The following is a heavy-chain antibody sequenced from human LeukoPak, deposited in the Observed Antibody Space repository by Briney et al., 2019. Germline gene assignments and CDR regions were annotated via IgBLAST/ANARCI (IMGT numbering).Heavy chain of an antibody. CDR2: IYTIGST. D-gene: IGHD3/OR15-3a*01. CDR3: ARDLDWGSIGAFDI. J-gene: IGHJ3*02. V-gene: IGHV4-4*07. Sequence: SETLSLTCTVSGGSISSYYWSWVRQPAGKGLEWIGRIYTIGSTNYNPSLKSRVTMSVDTSKNQFSLKLSSVTAADTAVYYCARDLDWGSIGAFDIWGQGTMVTVSS. CDR1: GGSISSYY.